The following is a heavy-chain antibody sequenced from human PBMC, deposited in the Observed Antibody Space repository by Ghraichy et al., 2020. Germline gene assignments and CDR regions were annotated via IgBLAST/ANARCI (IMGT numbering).Heavy chain of an antibody. V-gene: IGHV3-23*01. J-gene: IGHJ4*02. CDR2: ISGSGGST. Sequence: GESLNISCAASGFTFSSYAMSWVRQAPGRGLEWVSAISGSGGSTYYADSVKGRFTISRDNSKNTLYLQMNSLRAEDTAVYYCAKDPRGMEWLLTFDYWGQGTLVTVSS. CDR1: GFTFSSYA. CDR3: AKDPRGMEWLLTFDY. D-gene: IGHD3-3*01.